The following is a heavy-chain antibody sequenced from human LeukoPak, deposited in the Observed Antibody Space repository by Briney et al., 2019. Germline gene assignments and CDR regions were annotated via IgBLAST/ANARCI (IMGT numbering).Heavy chain of an antibody. CDR2: ISWNSGSI. CDR1: GFTFDDYA. D-gene: IGHD1-1*01. Sequence: GRSLRLSCAASGFTFDDYAMHWVRQAPGKGLEWVSGISWNSGSIGYADSVKGRFTISRDNAKNSLYLQMNSLRAEDTAVYYCAKDLNWNYWYGMDVWGQGTTVTVSS. CDR3: AKDLNWNYWYGMDV. V-gene: IGHV3-9*01. J-gene: IGHJ6*02.